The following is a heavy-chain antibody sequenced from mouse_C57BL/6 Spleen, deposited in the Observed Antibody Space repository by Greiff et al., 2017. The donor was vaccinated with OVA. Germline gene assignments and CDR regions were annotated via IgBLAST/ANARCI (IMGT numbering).Heavy chain of an antibody. V-gene: IGHV1-42*01. CDR3: ARRSPMDY. J-gene: IGHJ4*01. CDR1: GYSFTGYY. Sequence: EVKLMASGPELVKPGASVKISCKASGYSFTGYYMNWVKQSPEKSLEWIGEINPSTGGTTYNQKFKAKATLTVDKSSSTAYMQLKSLTSEDSAVYYCARRSPMDYWGQGTSVTVSS. CDR2: INPSTGGT.